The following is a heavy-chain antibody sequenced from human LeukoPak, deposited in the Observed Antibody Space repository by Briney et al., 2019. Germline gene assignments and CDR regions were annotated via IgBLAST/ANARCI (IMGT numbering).Heavy chain of an antibody. V-gene: IGHV4-34*01. J-gene: IGHJ4*02. Sequence: SETLSLTCAVYGGSFSGYYWSWIRQPPGKGLEWIGEINHSGSTNYNPSLKSRVTISVDTSKDQFSLKPSSVTAADTAVYYCARGLRYYDILTGYYTYYFDYWGQGTLVTVSS. CDR1: GGSFSGYY. D-gene: IGHD3-9*01. CDR2: INHSGST. CDR3: ARGLRYYDILTGYYTYYFDY.